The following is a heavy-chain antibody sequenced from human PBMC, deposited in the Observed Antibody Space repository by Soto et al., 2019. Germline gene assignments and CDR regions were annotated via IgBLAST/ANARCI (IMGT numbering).Heavy chain of an antibody. D-gene: IGHD6-13*01. CDR1: GFTFSSYG. CDR3: ARDPGGYSSSFRGYYYYYMDV. V-gene: IGHV3-33*01. J-gene: IGHJ6*03. CDR2: IWYDGSNK. Sequence: GGSLRLSCAASGFTFSSYGMHWVRQAPGKGLEWVAVIWYDGSNKYYADSVKGRFTISRDNSKNTLYLQMNSLRAEDTAVYYCARDPGGYSSSFRGYYYYYMDVWGKGTTVTVSS.